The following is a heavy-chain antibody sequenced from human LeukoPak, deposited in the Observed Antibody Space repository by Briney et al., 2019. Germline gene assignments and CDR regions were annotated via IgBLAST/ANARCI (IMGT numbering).Heavy chain of an antibody. J-gene: IGHJ3*02. D-gene: IGHD3-22*01. CDR2: IYYSGST. Sequence: SETLSLTCTVSGGSISSYYWSWIRQPPGKGLEWIGYIYYSGSTNYNPSLKSRVTISVDTSKNHFSLKLSSVTAADTAVYYCARDVYYYDSSHSGAFDIWGQGTMVTVSS. CDR3: ARDVYYYDSSHSGAFDI. V-gene: IGHV4-59*01. CDR1: GGSISSYY.